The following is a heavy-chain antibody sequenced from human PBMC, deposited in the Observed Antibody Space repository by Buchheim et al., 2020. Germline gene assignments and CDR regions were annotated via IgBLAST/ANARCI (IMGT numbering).Heavy chain of an antibody. CDR1: GFTFNGYA. CDR2: IRGSGDGA. J-gene: IGHJ4*02. CDR3: AKDRVAVATRSFDY. V-gene: IGHV3-23*01. D-gene: IGHD6-19*01. Sequence: VQLLESGGGLVQPGGSLRLSCAASGFTFNGYAMTWVRQAPGKGLEWISTIRGSGDGAYYADSVKGRFTISRGNSKNTVDLQIDGLRAEDTAVYYCAKDRVAVATRSFDYWGQGTL.